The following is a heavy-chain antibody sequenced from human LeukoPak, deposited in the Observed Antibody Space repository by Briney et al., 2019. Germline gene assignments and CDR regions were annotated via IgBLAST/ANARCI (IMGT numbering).Heavy chain of an antibody. CDR3: AKGDTAMEYFDY. CDR1: GFTFSSYS. CDR2: ISSSSSYI. J-gene: IGHJ4*02. D-gene: IGHD5-18*01. V-gene: IGHV3-21*04. Sequence: GGSLRLSCAASGFTFSSYSMNWVRQAPGKGLEWVSSISSSSSYIYYADSVKGRFTISRDNSKNTLYLQMNSLRAEDTAVYYCAKGDTAMEYFDYWGQGTLVTVSS.